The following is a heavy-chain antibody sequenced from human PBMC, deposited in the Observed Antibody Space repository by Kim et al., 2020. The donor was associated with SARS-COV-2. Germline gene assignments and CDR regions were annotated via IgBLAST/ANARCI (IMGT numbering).Heavy chain of an antibody. CDR2: INWNGGRT. Sequence: GGSLRLSCAASGFSFDDYGMNWVRQVPGKGLEWVSDINWNGGRTNYADSVKGRFTVSRDNAKNTLYLQMNSLRAEDTAVYYCVRSGEPHRDYFELWGQGTLVTVSS. J-gene: IGHJ4*02. CDR1: GFSFDDYG. D-gene: IGHD3-16*01. V-gene: IGHV3-20*04. CDR3: VRSGEPHRDYFEL.